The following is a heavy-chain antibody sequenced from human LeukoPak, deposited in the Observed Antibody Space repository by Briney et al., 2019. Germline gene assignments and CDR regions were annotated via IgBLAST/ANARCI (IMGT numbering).Heavy chain of an antibody. CDR2: ISTSGGAT. Sequence: HAGGSLRLSCAASGFSFITYDMNWVRQAPGKGLEWLSYISTSGGATYYADSVKGRFTISRDNAKNSLYLQMNGLRAEDTAVYYCARGYQLPSLEFWGQGALVTVSS. J-gene: IGHJ4*02. CDR3: ARGYQLPSLEF. CDR1: GFSFITYD. D-gene: IGHD2-2*01. V-gene: IGHV3-48*03.